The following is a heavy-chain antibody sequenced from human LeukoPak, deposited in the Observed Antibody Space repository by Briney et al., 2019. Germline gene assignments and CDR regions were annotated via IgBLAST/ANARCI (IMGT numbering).Heavy chain of an antibody. D-gene: IGHD3-22*01. J-gene: IGHJ3*02. CDR3: ARGNYYDSSGYYHGRSAFDI. CDR2: IIPIFGTA. Sequence: ASVKVSCKASGGTFSSYAISWVRQAPGQGLEWMGGIIPIFGTANYAQKFQGRVTITADESTSTAYMELSSLRSEDTAVYYCARGNYYDSSGYYHGRSAFDIWGQGTMVTVSS. CDR1: GGTFSSYA. V-gene: IGHV1-69*13.